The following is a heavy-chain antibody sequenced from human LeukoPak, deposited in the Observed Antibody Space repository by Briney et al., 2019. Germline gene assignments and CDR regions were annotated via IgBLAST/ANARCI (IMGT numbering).Heavy chain of an antibody. CDR1: GFPFSSYE. D-gene: IGHD3-22*01. J-gene: IGHJ4*02. Sequence: AGGSPRLSFAASGFPFSSYEMNWCRPAPGKGLEWVSYINSSSSTNHYADSVKGRLTISRDNAKNSLYMQVNSLRAEDTAVYYCARGLYDSSGPLDYWGQGTLVTVSS. CDR2: INSSSSTN. V-gene: IGHV3-48*03. CDR3: ARGLYDSSGPLDY.